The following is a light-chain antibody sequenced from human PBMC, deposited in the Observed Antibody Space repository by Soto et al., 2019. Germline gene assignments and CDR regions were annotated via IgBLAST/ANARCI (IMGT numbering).Light chain of an antibody. CDR1: QSVSSY. CDR2: DAS. CDR3: QQYHRSSIT. J-gene: IGKJ5*01. Sequence: EIVLTQSPATLSLSPGERATLSCRASQSVSSYLAWYQQKPGQAPRLLIYDASNRATGIPARFSGSGSGTEFTLTISSLQPDDFATYYCQQYHRSSITFGQGTRLEIK. V-gene: IGKV3-11*01.